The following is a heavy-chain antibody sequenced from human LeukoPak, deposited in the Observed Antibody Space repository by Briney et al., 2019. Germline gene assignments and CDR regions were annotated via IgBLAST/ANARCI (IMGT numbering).Heavy chain of an antibody. Sequence: SQTLSLTCSVSGGSISSGDFYWTWIRQPPGKGLEWMGYIYYSGNTYYNPSLKSRVTISVDTSKNQFSLKLSSVTAADTAVYYCAATASNWFDPWGQGTLVTVSS. CDR3: AATASNWFDP. CDR2: IYYSGNT. CDR1: GGSISSGDFY. V-gene: IGHV4-30-4*08. D-gene: IGHD5-18*01. J-gene: IGHJ5*02.